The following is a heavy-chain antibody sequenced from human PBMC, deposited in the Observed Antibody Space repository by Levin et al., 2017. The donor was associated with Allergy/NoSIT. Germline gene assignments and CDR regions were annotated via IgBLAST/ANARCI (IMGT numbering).Heavy chain of an antibody. Sequence: ASVKVSCKASGYTFTGYYMHWVRQAPGQGLEWMGWINPNSGGTNYAQKFQGRVTMTRDTSISTAYMELSRLRSEDTAVYYCARARRLVAATLDWGQGTLVTVSS. J-gene: IGHJ4*02. CDR1: GYTFTGYY. D-gene: IGHD2-15*01. CDR2: INPNSGGT. V-gene: IGHV1-2*02. CDR3: ARARRLVAATLD.